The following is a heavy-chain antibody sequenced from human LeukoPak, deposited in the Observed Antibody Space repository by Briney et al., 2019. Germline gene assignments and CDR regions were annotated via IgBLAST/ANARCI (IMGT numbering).Heavy chain of an antibody. CDR3: ARGLRGYSGSYNN. Sequence: SETLSLTCTVSGGSISSYYWSWIRQPPGKGLEWIGEINHSGSTNYNPSLKSRVTISVDTSKNQFSLKLSSVTAADTAVYYCARGLRGYSGSYNNWGQGTLVTVSS. V-gene: IGHV4-34*01. CDR1: GGSISSYY. J-gene: IGHJ4*02. D-gene: IGHD1-26*01. CDR2: INHSGST.